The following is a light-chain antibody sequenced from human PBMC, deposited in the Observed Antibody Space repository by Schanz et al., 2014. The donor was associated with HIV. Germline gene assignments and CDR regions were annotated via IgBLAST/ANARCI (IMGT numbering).Light chain of an antibody. J-gene: IGKJ4*01. V-gene: IGKV1-5*03. CDR1: QSISNW. CDR3: QQYNSYPLT. Sequence: DIQLTQSPSPLSASVGDGVTITCRASQSISNWLAWDQQKPGKAPNLLIYKASRLESGVPSRFSGSGSGTEFTLTISSLQPDDFATYYCQQYNSYPLTFGGGTKVEIK. CDR2: KAS.